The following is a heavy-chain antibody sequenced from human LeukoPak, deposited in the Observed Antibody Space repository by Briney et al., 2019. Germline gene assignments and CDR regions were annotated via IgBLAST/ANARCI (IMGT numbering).Heavy chain of an antibody. CDR1: GGSISSYY. V-gene: IGHV4-59*01. CDR3: ASFYSGFDYYYYMDV. Sequence: SETLSLTCTVSGGSISSYYWGWIRQPPGKGLEWIGYIYYSGSTNYNPSLKSRVTISVDTSKNQFSLKLSSVTAADTAVYYCASFYSGFDYYYYMDVWGKGTTVTVSS. D-gene: IGHD2-15*01. J-gene: IGHJ6*03. CDR2: IYYSGST.